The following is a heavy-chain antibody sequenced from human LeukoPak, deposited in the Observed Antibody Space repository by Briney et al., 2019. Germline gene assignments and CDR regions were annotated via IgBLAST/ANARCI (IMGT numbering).Heavy chain of an antibody. D-gene: IGHD6-13*01. CDR3: AKDTRAAAGTVLPTFDY. CDR1: GFTFDDYA. V-gene: IGHV3-9*01. J-gene: IGHJ4*02. CDR2: ISWNSGSI. Sequence: GRSLRLSCAASGFTFDDYAMHWVRQAPGKGLEWVSGISWNSGSIGYADSVKGRFTISRDNAKNSLYLQMNSLRAEDTALYHCAKDTRAAAGTVLPTFDYWGQGTLVTVSS.